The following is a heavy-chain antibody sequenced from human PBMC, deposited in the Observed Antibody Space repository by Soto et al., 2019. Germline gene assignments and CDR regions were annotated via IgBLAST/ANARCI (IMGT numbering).Heavy chain of an antibody. V-gene: IGHV3-15*07. CDR3: TTDPTGTTGAFDI. CDR1: GFTFSNAW. Sequence: GGSLRLSCAASGFTFSNAWMNWVRQAPGKGLEWVGRIKSKTDGGTTDYAAPVKGRFTISRDDSKNTLYLQMNSLKTEDTAVYYCTTDPTGTTGAFDIWGQGTMVTVSS. J-gene: IGHJ3*02. D-gene: IGHD1-7*01. CDR2: IKSKTDGGTT.